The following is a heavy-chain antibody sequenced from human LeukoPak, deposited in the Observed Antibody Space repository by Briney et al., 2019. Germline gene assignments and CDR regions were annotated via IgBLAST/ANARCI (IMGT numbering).Heavy chain of an antibody. J-gene: IGHJ5*02. D-gene: IGHD4-17*01. V-gene: IGHV4-34*01. CDR1: GGSFSGYY. Sequence: KPSETLSLTCAVYGGSFSGYYWSWIRQPPGKGLEWIGEINHSGSTNYNPSLKSRVTISVDTSKNQFSLKLSSVTAADTAVYYCARVRTTVTASDWFDPWGQGTLVTVSS. CDR2: INHSGST. CDR3: ARVRTTVTASDWFDP.